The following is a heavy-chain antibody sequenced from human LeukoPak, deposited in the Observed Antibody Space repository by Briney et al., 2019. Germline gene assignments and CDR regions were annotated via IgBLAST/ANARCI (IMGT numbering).Heavy chain of an antibody. CDR1: GFTYSSYE. D-gene: IGHD1-26*01. CDR2: ISSSGSTI. CDR3: ARDLRIVSGSYLDY. V-gene: IGHV3-48*03. Sequence: GGSLRLSCAASGFTYSSYEMNWVRQAPGKGLEWVSYISSSGSTIYYADSVKGRFISSRDNTKNSLYLQMNSLRAEDTAIYYCARDLRIVSGSYLDYWGQGTLVTVSS. J-gene: IGHJ4*02.